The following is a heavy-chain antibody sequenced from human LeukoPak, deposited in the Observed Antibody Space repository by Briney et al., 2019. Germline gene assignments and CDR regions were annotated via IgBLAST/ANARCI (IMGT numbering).Heavy chain of an antibody. V-gene: IGHV4-34*01. Sequence: SETLSLTCTVSGGSMSSYYWSWIRQPPGKGLEWIGEISHSGNAKYAPSLKSRVTISLDTSKNQFSLKVNSLTAADTAVYYCARVPAVDGNYYYYYGLDVWGQGTTVTVSS. CDR3: ARVPAVDGNYYYYYGLDV. CDR2: ISHSGNA. J-gene: IGHJ6*02. D-gene: IGHD2-2*01. CDR1: GGSMSSYY.